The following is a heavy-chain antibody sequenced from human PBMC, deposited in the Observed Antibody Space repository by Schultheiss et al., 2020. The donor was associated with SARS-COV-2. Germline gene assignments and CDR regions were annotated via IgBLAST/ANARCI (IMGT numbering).Heavy chain of an antibody. CDR2: INHSGST. J-gene: IGHJ4*02. V-gene: IGHV4-34*01. Sequence: SQTLSLTCAVSGGSFYWIWIRQPPGKGLEWIGEINHSGSTNYNPSLKSRVTISVDTSKNQFSLKLSSVTAADTAVYYCARGREWELHPFDYWGQGTLVTVSS. D-gene: IGHD1-26*01. CDR1: GGSFY. CDR3: ARGREWELHPFDY.